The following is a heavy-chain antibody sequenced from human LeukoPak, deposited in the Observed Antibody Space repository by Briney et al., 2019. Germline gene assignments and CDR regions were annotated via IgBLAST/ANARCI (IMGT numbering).Heavy chain of an antibody. V-gene: IGHV3-23*01. Sequence: PGGSLRLSCAASGFTFSSYAMTWVRQAPGKGLAWVSTISGSGGGTYYADSVKGRFTISRDNSKNTLYLQMNSLRAEDTAVFYCAKLFYSSEMYHFDYWGQGTLVTVSS. CDR2: ISGSGGGT. CDR3: AKLFYSSEMYHFDY. D-gene: IGHD3-10*01. J-gene: IGHJ4*02. CDR1: GFTFSSYA.